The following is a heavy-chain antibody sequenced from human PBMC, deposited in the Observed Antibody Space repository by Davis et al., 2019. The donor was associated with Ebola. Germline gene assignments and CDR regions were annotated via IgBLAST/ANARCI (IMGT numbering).Heavy chain of an antibody. CDR3: ARVGSGWYYFDY. J-gene: IGHJ4*02. D-gene: IGHD6-19*01. Sequence: ASVKVSCKASGYTFTSYGISWVRQAPGQGLEWMGWIITDNGNRNYAQKFQGRVTMSTDTSTTTAYMELTSLRSDDTAVYYCARVGSGWYYFDYWGQGTLVTVSS. CDR2: IITDNGNR. V-gene: IGHV1-18*04. CDR1: GYTFTSYG.